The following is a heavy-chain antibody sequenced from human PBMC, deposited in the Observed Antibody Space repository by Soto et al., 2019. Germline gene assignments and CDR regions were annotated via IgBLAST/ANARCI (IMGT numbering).Heavy chain of an antibody. CDR2: IWYDGSNK. V-gene: IGHV3-33*01. CDR1: GFRFSSYG. Sequence: LRLSCAASGFRFSSYGMHWVRQAPGKGLEWVAVIWYDGSNKYYADSVKGRFTISRDNSKNTLYLQMNSLRAEDTAVYYCARDDDNYYDSSGYPNWFDPWGQGTLVTVSS. D-gene: IGHD3-22*01. J-gene: IGHJ5*02. CDR3: ARDDDNYYDSSGYPNWFDP.